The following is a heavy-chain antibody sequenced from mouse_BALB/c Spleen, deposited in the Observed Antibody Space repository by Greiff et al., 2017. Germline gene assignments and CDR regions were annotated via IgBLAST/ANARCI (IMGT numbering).Heavy chain of an antibody. CDR3: ARKEIYYDYDGLAY. D-gene: IGHD2-4*01. V-gene: IGHV3-2*02. CDR1: GYSITSDYA. CDR2: ISYSGST. Sequence: DVKLQESGPGLVKPSQSLSLTCTVTGYSITSDYAWNWIRQFPGNKLEWMGYISYSGSTSYNPSLKSRISITRDTSKNQFFLQLNSVTTEDTATYYCARKEIYYDYDGLAYWGQGTLVTVSA. J-gene: IGHJ3*01.